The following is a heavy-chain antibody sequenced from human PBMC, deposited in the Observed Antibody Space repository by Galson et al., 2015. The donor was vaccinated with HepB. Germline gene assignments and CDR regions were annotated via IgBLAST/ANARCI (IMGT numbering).Heavy chain of an antibody. CDR1: GYTLTELS. Sequence: SVKVSCKVSGYTLTELSMHWVRQAPGKGLEWMGGFDPEDGETIYAQKFQGRVTMTEDTSTDTAYMELSSLRSEDTAVYYCATLASIVVVPAAILSPHHFDYWGQGTLVTVSS. V-gene: IGHV1-24*01. CDR3: ATLASIVVVPAAILSPHHFDY. CDR2: FDPEDGET. J-gene: IGHJ4*02. D-gene: IGHD2-2*02.